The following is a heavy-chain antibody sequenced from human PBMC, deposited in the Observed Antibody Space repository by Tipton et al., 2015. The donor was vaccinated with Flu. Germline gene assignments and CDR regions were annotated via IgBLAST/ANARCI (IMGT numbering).Heavy chain of an antibody. D-gene: IGHD2-21*01. J-gene: IGHJ4*02. CDR3: ARGPPGPSIRAYYFDI. Sequence: TLSLTCTVSGSPISSGYYWGWIRQSPGKGLEWLGSIYHGRTTNYKSSLKSRVTISTDTSTNQVSLKMNSVIAADTAVYYCARGPPGPSIRAYYFDIWGQGALVTVSS. CDR2: IYHGRTT. V-gene: IGHV4-38-2*02. CDR1: GSPISSGYY.